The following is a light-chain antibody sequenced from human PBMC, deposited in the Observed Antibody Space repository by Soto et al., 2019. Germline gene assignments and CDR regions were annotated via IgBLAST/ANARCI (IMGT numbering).Light chain of an antibody. CDR1: QSVNNNY. CDR2: GTS. V-gene: IGKV3-20*01. J-gene: IGKJ2*01. Sequence: EIVLTQSPGTLSLSPGERATLSCRASQSVNNNYLAWYQQTPGQAPRLLIYGTSNRATGIADRFSGSGSGTDFTLAIARVEPEDFAVYHCHQFGYSPGTFGQGTKLEIK. CDR3: HQFGYSPGT.